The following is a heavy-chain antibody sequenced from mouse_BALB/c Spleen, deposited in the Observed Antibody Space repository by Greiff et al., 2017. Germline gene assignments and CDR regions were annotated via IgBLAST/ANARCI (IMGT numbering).Heavy chain of an antibody. D-gene: IGHD2-1*01. V-gene: IGHV2-9*02. CDR3: ARVEKGNYYFDY. Sequence: QVHVKQSGPGLVAPSQSLSITCTVSGFSLTSYGVHWVRQPPGKGLEWLGVIWAGGSTNYNSALMSRLSISKDNSKSQVFLKMNSLQTDDTAMYYCARVEKGNYYFDYWGQGTTLTVSS. J-gene: IGHJ2*01. CDR1: GFSLTSYG. CDR2: IWAGGST.